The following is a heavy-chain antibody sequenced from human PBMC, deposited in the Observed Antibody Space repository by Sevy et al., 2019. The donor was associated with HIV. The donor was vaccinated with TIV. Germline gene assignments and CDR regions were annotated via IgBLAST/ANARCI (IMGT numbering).Heavy chain of an antibody. CDR3: ARPRILPNSRAFDI. Sequence: ASVKVSCKASGYTFTGYYMHWVRQAPGQGLEWMGWINPNSGGTNYAQKFQGRVTMTRDTSISTAYMELSRLRSDDTAVYDCARPRILPNSRAFDIWGQGTMVTVSS. V-gene: IGHV1-2*02. J-gene: IGHJ3*02. CDR1: GYTFTGYY. CDR2: INPNSGGT. D-gene: IGHD1-26*01.